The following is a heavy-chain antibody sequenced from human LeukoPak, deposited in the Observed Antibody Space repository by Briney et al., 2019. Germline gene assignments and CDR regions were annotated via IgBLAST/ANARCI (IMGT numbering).Heavy chain of an antibody. Sequence: GRSLRLSCAASGFTFRSYGMHWVRQAPGKGLEWVAVMNYDGSYIKYADSVKGRFTISRDNSKNTLYLQMTSLRAEDTAVYHCARDEDSSGNLLDYWGQGTLVTVSS. CDR3: ARDEDSSGNLLDY. CDR2: MNYDGSYI. V-gene: IGHV3-33*01. J-gene: IGHJ4*02. D-gene: IGHD3-22*01. CDR1: GFTFRSYG.